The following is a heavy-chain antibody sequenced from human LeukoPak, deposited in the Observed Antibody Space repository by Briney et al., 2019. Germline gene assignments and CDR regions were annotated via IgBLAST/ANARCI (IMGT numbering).Heavy chain of an antibody. CDR2: IYTSGST. CDR3: ARDKSMIVVAPAWFDY. J-gene: IGHJ4*02. CDR1: GGSISSGSYY. D-gene: IGHD3-22*01. Sequence: PSQTLSLTCTVSGGSISSGSYYWSWIRQPAGKGLEWIGRIYTSGSTNYNPSLKSRVTISVDTSKNQFSLKLSSVTAADTAVYYCARDKSMIVVAPAWFDYWGQGTLVTVSS. V-gene: IGHV4-61*02.